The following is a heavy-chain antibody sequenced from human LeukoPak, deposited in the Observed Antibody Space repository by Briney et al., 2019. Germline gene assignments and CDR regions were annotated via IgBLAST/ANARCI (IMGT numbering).Heavy chain of an antibody. CDR2: IYYSGST. J-gene: IGHJ4*02. Sequence: SETLSLTCTVSGGSISSYYWSWIRQPPGKGLEWIGYIYYSGSTDYNPSLKSRVTISVDTSKNQFSLKLSSVTAADTAVYYCARAVDQWLVLWGQGTLVTVSS. D-gene: IGHD6-19*01. CDR1: GGSISSYY. CDR3: ARAVDQWLVL. V-gene: IGHV4-59*08.